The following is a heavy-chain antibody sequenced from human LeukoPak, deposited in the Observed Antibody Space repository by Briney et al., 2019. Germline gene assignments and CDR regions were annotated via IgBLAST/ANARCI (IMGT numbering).Heavy chain of an antibody. Sequence: GGSLRLSCAASGFTFSSYAMSWVRQAPGKGLEWVSAISGSGGSTYYADSVKGRFTIFRDNSKNTLYLQMNSLRAEDTAVYYCAKASWAIAAAGYYFDYWGQGTLVTVSS. CDR2: ISGSGGST. CDR1: GFTFSSYA. D-gene: IGHD6-13*01. V-gene: IGHV3-23*01. J-gene: IGHJ4*02. CDR3: AKASWAIAAAGYYFDY.